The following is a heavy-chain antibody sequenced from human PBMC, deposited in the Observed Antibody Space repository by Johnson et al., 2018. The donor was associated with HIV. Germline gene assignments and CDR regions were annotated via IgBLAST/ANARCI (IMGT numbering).Heavy chain of an antibody. J-gene: IGHJ3*02. CDR1: GLSVSINY. CDR2: IHSGGST. V-gene: IGHV3-53*01. D-gene: IGHD2-21*01. Sequence: VQLVESGGGLVQPGGSLILSCAASGLSVSINYITWVRQAPGKGLEWVSVIHSGGSTYYADSVEGRFTISRDNSKNTVLLQMNSLRVEDTAVYYCARGGHCGGDCAGAKQALDIWGQGTRVTVSS. CDR3: ARGGHCGGDCAGAKQALDI.